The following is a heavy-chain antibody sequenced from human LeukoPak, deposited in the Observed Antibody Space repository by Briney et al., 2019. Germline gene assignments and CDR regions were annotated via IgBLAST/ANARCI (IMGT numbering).Heavy chain of an antibody. V-gene: IGHV3-33*01. D-gene: IGHD3-16*01. Sequence: GRSLRLSCAASGFTFSSYGMHWVRQAPGKGLEWVAVIWYDGSNKYYADSVKGRFTISRDNSKNTLYLQMNSLRAEDTAVYYCARDRGRRYDYVWRSPLGYWGQGTLVTVSS. CDR3: ARDRGRRYDYVWRSPLGY. CDR2: IWYDGSNK. J-gene: IGHJ4*02. CDR1: GFTFSSYG.